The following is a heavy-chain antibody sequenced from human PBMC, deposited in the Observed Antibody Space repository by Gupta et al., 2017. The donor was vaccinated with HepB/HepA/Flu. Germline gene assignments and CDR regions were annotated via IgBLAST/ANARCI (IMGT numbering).Heavy chain of an antibody. J-gene: IGHJ4*02. CDR3: AKGRSDWFFDC. Sequence: EVQLLESGGGLVQPGGSLILSCAASGFTFSTYAMRWVRQAPGKGLECVSTISGSGSSTYYADSVKGRFTISRDNSKNTLYLQMNSLRAEDTAVYYCAKGRSDWFFDCWGQGTLVTVSS. D-gene: IGHD3-9*01. V-gene: IGHV3-23*01. CDR2: ISGSGSST. CDR1: GFTFSTYA.